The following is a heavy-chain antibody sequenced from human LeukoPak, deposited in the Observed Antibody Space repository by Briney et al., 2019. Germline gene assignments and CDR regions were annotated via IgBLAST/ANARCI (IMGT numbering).Heavy chain of an antibody. CDR2: FDTGFGT. Sequence: GGSLRLSYAPSGFTFSTASLHWVRQAPGSGLEWVSAFDTGFGTYYPDSLKGRFTISRDNSKNTLFLQMNSLRAEDTAVYYCARSSGWWSLDYWGQGTLVTVSS. J-gene: IGHJ4*02. D-gene: IGHD6-19*01. CDR1: GFTFSTAS. CDR3: ARSSGWWSLDY. V-gene: IGHV3-23*01.